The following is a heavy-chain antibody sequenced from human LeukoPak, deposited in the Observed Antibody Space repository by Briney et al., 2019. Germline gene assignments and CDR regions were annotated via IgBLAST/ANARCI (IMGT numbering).Heavy chain of an antibody. J-gene: IGHJ5*01. CDR2: IYYSGST. V-gene: IGHV4-31*03. CDR1: GGSISSGGYY. Sequence: SETLSLTCTVSGGSISSGGYYWSWIRQHPGKGLEWIGYIYYSGSTYYNPSLKSRVTISVDTSKNQFSLKLSSVTAADTAVYYCAREIGYSSSSGWFDPWGQGTMVTVPS. CDR3: AREIGYSSSSGWFDP. D-gene: IGHD6-6*01.